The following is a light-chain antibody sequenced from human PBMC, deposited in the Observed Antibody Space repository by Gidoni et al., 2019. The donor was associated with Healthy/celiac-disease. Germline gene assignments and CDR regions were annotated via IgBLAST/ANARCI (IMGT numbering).Light chain of an antibody. CDR1: QGIRSY. Sequence: DIQLTQSPSFLSASVGDRVTITCRASQGIRSYLAWYQQKPGKATKLLIYAASTLQSGVPSRFSGSGSGTEFTLTISSLQPEDFATYYYQQLNSYPPMFTFGPGTKVDIK. J-gene: IGKJ3*01. CDR3: QQLNSYPPMFT. CDR2: AAS. V-gene: IGKV1-9*01.